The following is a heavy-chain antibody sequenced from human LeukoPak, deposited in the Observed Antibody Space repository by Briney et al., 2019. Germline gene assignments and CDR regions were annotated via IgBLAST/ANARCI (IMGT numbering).Heavy chain of an antibody. Sequence: PSETLSLTCTVSDASMSSHYWIWVRQPPGRGLEWIGYVFSTGDTTYSPSLKSRVTISVGMSENQFSLKLNSVTAADTAVYYCARGVYNYYYMDVWGRGATVTVSS. J-gene: IGHJ6*03. CDR3: ARGVYNYYYMDV. CDR2: VFSTGDT. CDR1: DASMSSHY. V-gene: IGHV4-59*11.